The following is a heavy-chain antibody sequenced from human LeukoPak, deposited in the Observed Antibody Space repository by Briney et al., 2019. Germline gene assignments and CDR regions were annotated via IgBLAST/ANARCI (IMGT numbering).Heavy chain of an antibody. V-gene: IGHV1-2*02. D-gene: IGHD3-22*01. CDR2: INPNSGDT. J-gene: IGHJ5*02. CDR1: GYTFSDYY. Sequence: GASVKVSCKTSGYTFSDYYIHWIRQAPGQGLEWVGWINPNSGDTDHAQKFQGRVTVTRDTSISTAYMELGRLRSDDTAVYYCARDRISQYYYDSSGYLAVDPWGQGTLVTVSS. CDR3: ARDRISQYYYDSSGYLAVDP.